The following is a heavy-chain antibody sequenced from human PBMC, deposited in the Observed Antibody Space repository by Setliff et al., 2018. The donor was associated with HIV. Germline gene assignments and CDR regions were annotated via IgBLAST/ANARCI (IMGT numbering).Heavy chain of an antibody. CDR3: ARGQGCGGGCHYAFEM. CDR1: GDSISSDFY. CDR2: IYHSGNT. D-gene: IGHD2-21*02. Sequence: SETLSLTCTVSGDSISSDFYWGWIRQPPGKGLEWIGSIYHSGNTYYMPSLQSRVTISVGMSKNQFSLNLNSVIAADTAVYYCARGQGCGGGCHYAFEMWGQGTMVTVSS. J-gene: IGHJ3*02. V-gene: IGHV4-38-2*02.